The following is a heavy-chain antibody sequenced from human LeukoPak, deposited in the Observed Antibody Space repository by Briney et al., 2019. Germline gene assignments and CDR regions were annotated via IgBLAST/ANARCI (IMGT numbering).Heavy chain of an antibody. V-gene: IGHV4-59*08. J-gene: IGHJ6*02. CDR2: IYYSGST. CDR1: GGSISSYY. D-gene: IGHD2-15*01. Sequence: SETLSLTCTVSGGSISSYYWSWIRQPPGKGLEWIGYIYYSGSTNYNPSLKSRVTISVDTSKNQFSLKLSSVTAADTAVYYCARRGSYYGIDVWGQGTTVTVSS. CDR3: ARRGSYYGIDV.